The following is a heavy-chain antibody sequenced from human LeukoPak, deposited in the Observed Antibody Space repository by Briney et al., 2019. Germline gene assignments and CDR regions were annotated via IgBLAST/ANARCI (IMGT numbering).Heavy chain of an antibody. CDR1: EFTFNNYA. V-gene: IGHV3-23*01. Sequence: GGSLRLSCAASEFTFNNYAMRWFCHAPGGGLECVSVICTSGGSTHYADSVKGRFTISRDNSKNTLYLQMNSLRPEDTAIYYCARSNDFWSGPLRNYYYYMDVWGKGTTVTVSS. J-gene: IGHJ6*03. CDR2: ICTSGGST. CDR3: ARSNDFWSGPLRNYYYYMDV. D-gene: IGHD3-3*01.